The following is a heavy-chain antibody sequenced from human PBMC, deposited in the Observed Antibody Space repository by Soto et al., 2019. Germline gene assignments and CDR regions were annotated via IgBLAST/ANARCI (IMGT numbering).Heavy chain of an antibody. D-gene: IGHD3-10*01. CDR1: GFTFSSYC. V-gene: IGHV3-7*01. J-gene: IGHJ4*02. CDR2: IKQDGSEK. CDR3: ARDRGVTVDAYVDF. Sequence: ESVGGLVQPGGSLRLSCAASGFTFSSYCMSWVRQAPGKGLEWVANIKQDGSEKYYVDSVKGRFTISRDNAKNSLYLQMNGLRAEDTAVYYCARDRGVTVDAYVDFWGQGTLVTVSS.